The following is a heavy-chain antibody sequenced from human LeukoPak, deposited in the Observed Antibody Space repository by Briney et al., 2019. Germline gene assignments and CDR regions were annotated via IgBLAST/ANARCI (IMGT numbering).Heavy chain of an antibody. D-gene: IGHD1-26*01. J-gene: IGHJ3*02. CDR1: GFTFSNYW. V-gene: IGHV3-7*01. Sequence: GGSLRLSCAASGFTFSNYWMSWVRQAPGQGLEWVANIKQGGSEKYYVDSVKGRFTISRDNAKNSLYLQMNSLRAEDTAVYYCARDTSSGTYYWADVLDMWGQGTMVIVSS. CDR3: ARDTSSGTYYWADVLDM. CDR2: IKQGGSEK.